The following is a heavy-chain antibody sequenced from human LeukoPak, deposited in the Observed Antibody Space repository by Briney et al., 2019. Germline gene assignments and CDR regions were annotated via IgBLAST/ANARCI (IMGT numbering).Heavy chain of an antibody. CDR3: VRAEIAYDFWCCLSGGRGYYCYYYYYIDV. CDR2: MNYNSGNT. J-gene: IGHJ6*03. V-gene: IGHV1-8*03. Sequence: SSVKVSCKASGYTFTSYDFHWVGPASGQGLEWMGWMNYNSGNTGYAQKFQGRVTITRNTSIRTAYLELSSLSSEDTTVFYCVRAEIAYDFWCCLSGGRGYYCYYYYYIDVWGKGTTVTVSS. CDR1: GYTFTSYD. D-gene: IGHD3-3*01.